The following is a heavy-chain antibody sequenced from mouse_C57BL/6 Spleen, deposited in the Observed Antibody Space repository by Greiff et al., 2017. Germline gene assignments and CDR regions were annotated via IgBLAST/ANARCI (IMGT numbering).Heavy chain of an antibody. V-gene: IGHV1-69*01. CDR2: IDPSDSYT. CDR1: GYTFTSYW. D-gene: IGHD1-1*01. CDR3: ARTHGSSYWFAY. Sequence: QVQLKQPGAELVMPGASVKLSCKASGYTFTSYWMHWVKQRPGQGLEWIGEIDPSDSYTNYNQKFKGKSTLTVDKSSSTAYMQLSSLTSEDSAVYYCARTHGSSYWFAYWGQGTLVTVSA. J-gene: IGHJ3*01.